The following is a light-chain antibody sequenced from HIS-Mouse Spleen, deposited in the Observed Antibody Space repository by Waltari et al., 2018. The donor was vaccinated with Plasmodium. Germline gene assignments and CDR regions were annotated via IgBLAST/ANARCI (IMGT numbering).Light chain of an antibody. CDR2: KAS. Sequence: DIQMPQSPSTLSASVGDRVTIPCRASQSISSWLAWYPQKPGKAPKLLIYKASSLESGVPSRFSGSGSGTEFTLTISSLQPDDFATYYCQQYNSYWTFGQGTKVEIK. CDR1: QSISSW. V-gene: IGKV1-5*03. CDR3: QQYNSYWT. J-gene: IGKJ1*01.